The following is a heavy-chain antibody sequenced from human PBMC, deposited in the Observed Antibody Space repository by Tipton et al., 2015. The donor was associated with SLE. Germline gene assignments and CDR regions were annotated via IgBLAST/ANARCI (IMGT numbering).Heavy chain of an antibody. J-gene: IGHJ4*02. CDR2: VYYTGST. CDR3: ARFYCGGDCYPLDD. D-gene: IGHD2-21*01. CDR1: GDSVSSGSYY. Sequence: TLSLTCTVSGDSVSSGSYYWGWIRQPPGKGLEWIGSVYYTGSTFYNPSLKSRVTISVDTSKKQFSLRLGFMTAADTAVYYCARFYCGGDCYPLDDWGQGILVIVSS. V-gene: IGHV4-39*07.